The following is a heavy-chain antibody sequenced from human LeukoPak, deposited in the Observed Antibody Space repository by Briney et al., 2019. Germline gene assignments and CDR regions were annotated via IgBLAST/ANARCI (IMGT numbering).Heavy chain of an antibody. Sequence: SETLSLTCTVSGVSVSSGGYYWSWIRQPPGKGLEWIGYIYYSGSTNNNPTLKSRVTMSVDTSKNQFSLKLSSVTAADTAVYYCARSSGTGTFSYWGQGTLVTVSS. CDR2: IYYSGST. V-gene: IGHV4-61*08. CDR3: ARSSGTGTFSY. J-gene: IGHJ4*02. D-gene: IGHD6-25*01. CDR1: GVSVSSGGYY.